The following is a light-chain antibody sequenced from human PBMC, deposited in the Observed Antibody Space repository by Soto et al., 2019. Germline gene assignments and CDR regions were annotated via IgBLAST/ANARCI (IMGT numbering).Light chain of an antibody. J-gene: IGKJ5*01. CDR1: QSVGTN. Sequence: EIVMTQSPATLSVSPGERATLSCRASQSVGTNLAWYQQKPGQAPRLLIYGASTRATGIPDRFSGSGSGTEFTLTISRLQSEDFAVYHCQQYNTWSSITFGQGTRLEIK. CDR2: GAS. V-gene: IGKV3-15*01. CDR3: QQYNTWSSIT.